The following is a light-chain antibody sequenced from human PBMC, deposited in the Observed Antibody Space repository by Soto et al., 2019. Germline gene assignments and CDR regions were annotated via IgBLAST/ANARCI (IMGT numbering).Light chain of an antibody. J-gene: IGKJ4*01. CDR1: QSVSSSF. CDR2: GAS. V-gene: IGKV3-20*01. CDR3: QQYGSSPLT. Sequence: EIVLTQSPGTLSLSPGERATLSCRASQSVSSSFLAWYKKKPGQAPRLLIYGASSRATGIPDRFSGSGSRTDFTLTISRLEPEDFAVYYCQQYGSSPLTFGGGTKVDIK.